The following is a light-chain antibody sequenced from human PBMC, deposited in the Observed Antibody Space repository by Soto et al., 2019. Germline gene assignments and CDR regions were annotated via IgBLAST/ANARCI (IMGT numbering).Light chain of an antibody. CDR2: SHN. V-gene: IGLV1-44*01. CDR3: AAWDDSLNGYV. Sequence: QSVLTQPPSASGTPGQRVTISCSGSRSNIGTNTVNWYQQLPGTAPKLLIYSHNQRPSGFPDRFSGSKSGTSASLAISGLQSEDEADYYCAAWDDSLNGYVFGTGTKLTVL. CDR1: RSNIGTNT. J-gene: IGLJ1*01.